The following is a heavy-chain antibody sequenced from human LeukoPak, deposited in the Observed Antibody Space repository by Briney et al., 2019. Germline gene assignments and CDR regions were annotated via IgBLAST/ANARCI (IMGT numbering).Heavy chain of an antibody. J-gene: IGHJ6*03. CDR3: ARDRVGQQLVGRNYYYYYMDV. D-gene: IGHD6-13*01. CDR2: VYYTGGT. CDR1: GGSIDITTYY. Sequence: SETLSLTCTVSGGSIDITTYYWGWIRQPPGKGLDWIGSVYYTGGTYYNPSLMSRVTISIDTSKNQFSLKLSSVTAADTAVYYCARDRVGQQLVGRNYYYYYMDVWGKGTTVTISS. V-gene: IGHV4-39*07.